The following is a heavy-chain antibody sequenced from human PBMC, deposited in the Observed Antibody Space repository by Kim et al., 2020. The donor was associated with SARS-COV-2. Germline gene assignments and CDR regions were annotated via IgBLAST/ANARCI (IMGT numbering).Heavy chain of an antibody. J-gene: IGHJ4*02. Sequence: YGDSVKGRFTISREHAKHSLQLRMNSLRAEDTALYYCARGYLSGPFDWWGQGTLVTVSS. CDR3: ARGYLSGPFDW. D-gene: IGHD6-19*01. V-gene: IGHV3-20*03.